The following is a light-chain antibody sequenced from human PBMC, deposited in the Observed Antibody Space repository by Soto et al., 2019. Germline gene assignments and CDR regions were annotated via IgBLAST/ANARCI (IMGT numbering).Light chain of an antibody. CDR2: AAS. J-gene: IGKJ5*01. CDR1: QGISNY. CDR3: QNYNSALRIT. V-gene: IGKV1-27*01. Sequence: DIQMTQSPSSLSASVGDRVTITCRASQGISNYLAWYQQKPGKVPKLLIYAASTLQSGVPSRFSGSGSGTDFTLTISSLQPEDVATYYCQNYNSALRITFGQGTRLEIK.